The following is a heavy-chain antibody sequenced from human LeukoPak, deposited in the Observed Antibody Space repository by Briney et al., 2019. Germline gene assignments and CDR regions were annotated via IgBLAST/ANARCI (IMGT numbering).Heavy chain of an antibody. D-gene: IGHD2-2*01. CDR1: GFTFSTYI. CDR3: VRRVVGRGLDI. CDR2: IAGNGVGT. V-gene: IGHV3-64D*09. J-gene: IGHJ3*02. Sequence: GGSLRLSCLASGFTFSTYILHWVRQAPGKGLECVSGIAGNGVGTYYADSVKGRFTISRDNSKNTLFLQMSSLREEDTAVYYCVRRVVGRGLDIWGPGKLLTVSS.